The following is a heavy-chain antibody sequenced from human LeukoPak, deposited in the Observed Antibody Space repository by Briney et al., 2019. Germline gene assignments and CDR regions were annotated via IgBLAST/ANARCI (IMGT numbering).Heavy chain of an antibody. Sequence: ASVKVSCKASGGTFSSYTISWVRQAPGQGLEWMGRINPNSGGTNYAQKFQGRATMTRDTSISTAYMELSRLRSDDTAVYYCARFKYQLLLDYWGQGTLVTVSS. D-gene: IGHD2-2*01. J-gene: IGHJ4*02. V-gene: IGHV1-2*02. CDR2: INPNSGGT. CDR1: GGTFSSYT. CDR3: ARFKYQLLLDY.